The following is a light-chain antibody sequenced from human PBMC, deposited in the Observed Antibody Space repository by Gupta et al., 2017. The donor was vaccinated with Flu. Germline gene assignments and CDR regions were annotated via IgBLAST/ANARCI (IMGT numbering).Light chain of an antibody. V-gene: IGKV3-11*01. CDR3: HQRSNRPLT. Sequence: EIVLTQSPATLSWSPGARATLPCRTSQSISNYLAWYQQRPGQPPRLLIYDAYHSAASIPARFSGSGSCTEFTLTISSREPEDFAVYYCHQRSNRPLTFGGGTKVEIK. CDR1: QSISNY. J-gene: IGKJ4*01. CDR2: DAY.